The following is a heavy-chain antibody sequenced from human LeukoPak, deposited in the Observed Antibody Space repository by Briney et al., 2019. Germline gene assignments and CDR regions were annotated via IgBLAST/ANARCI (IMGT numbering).Heavy chain of an antibody. J-gene: IGHJ6*03. D-gene: IGHD1-7*01. CDR3: ARDTNWNYRLYYYMDV. Sequence: SQTLSLTCAISGDSVSSNSAAWNWIRQSPSRGLEWLGRTYYRSKWYNDYAVSVKSRITINPDTSKNQFSLQLNSVTPEDTAVYYCARDTNWNYRLYYYMDVWGKGTTVTVSS. V-gene: IGHV6-1*01. CDR1: GDSVSSNSAA. CDR2: TYYRSKWYN.